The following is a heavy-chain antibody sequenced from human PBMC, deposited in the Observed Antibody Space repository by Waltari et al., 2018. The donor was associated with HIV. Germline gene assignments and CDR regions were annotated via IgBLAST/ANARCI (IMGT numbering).Heavy chain of an antibody. Sequence: EVELLESGGKLVPPGGSLRLSCEVVGFTFSDYFMNWVRQGPGEGLLLGAVMSGDGENCFCMDSLRGRAIVSRANSKNTRFLEIRNLRFEDTATYYWAMSFGVVWGAPTFFDHWGRGTLVSVSS. CDR3: AMSFGVVWGAPTFFDH. J-gene: IGHJ4*02. CDR2: MSGDGENC. V-gene: IGHV3-23*01. CDR1: GFTFSDYF. D-gene: IGHD3-10*01.